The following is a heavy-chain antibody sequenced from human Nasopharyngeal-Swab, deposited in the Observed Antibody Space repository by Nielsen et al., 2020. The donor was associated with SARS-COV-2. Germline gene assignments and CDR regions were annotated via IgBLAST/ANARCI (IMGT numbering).Heavy chain of an antibody. J-gene: IGHJ6*02. V-gene: IGHV3-23*01. CDR2: ISGADAST. CDR3: ARSPPYYYYGMDV. CDR1: GFIFKNYA. Sequence: GESLKISCSASGFIFKNYAMNWVRQAPGRGLEWVSAISGADASTKYADSVKGRFTISRDNSKNTLDLQMNSLRAEDTAMYYCARSPPYYYYGMDVWGQGTTVTVSS.